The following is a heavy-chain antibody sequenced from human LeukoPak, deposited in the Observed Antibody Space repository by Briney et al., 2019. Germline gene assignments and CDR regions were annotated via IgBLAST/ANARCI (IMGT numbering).Heavy chain of an antibody. CDR3: ARDRRTRHPFDY. V-gene: IGHV4-59*01. CDR2: IYYSGST. J-gene: IGHJ4*02. Sequence: SETLSLTCTVSGGSISSYYWSWIRQPPGKGLEWIGYIYYSGSTNYNPSLKSRVTISVDTSKNQFSLKLSSVTAADTAVYYCARDRRTRHPFDYWGQGTLVTVSS. CDR1: GGSISSYY.